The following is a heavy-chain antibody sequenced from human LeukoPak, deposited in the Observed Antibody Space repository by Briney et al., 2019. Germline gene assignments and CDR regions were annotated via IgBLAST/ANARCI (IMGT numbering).Heavy chain of an antibody. CDR3: AKAAQYYYDSSGYCFDY. CDR2: IGIAGDT. CDR1: GFTISDYD. D-gene: IGHD3-22*01. Sequence: PGGSLRLSCAASGFTISDYDMHWVRQATGKSLEWVSVIGIAGDTYYVGSVKDRFTISREDAKNSLYLQMNSLRAEDTAVYYCAKAAQYYYDSSGYCFDYWGQGTLVTVSS. J-gene: IGHJ4*02. V-gene: IGHV3-13*01.